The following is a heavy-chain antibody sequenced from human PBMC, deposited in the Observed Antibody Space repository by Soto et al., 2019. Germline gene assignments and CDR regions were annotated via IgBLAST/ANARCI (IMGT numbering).Heavy chain of an antibody. CDR3: ARDLMYYYGSGTPEVQHGAFDI. V-gene: IGHV1-46*01. D-gene: IGHD3-10*01. Sequence: QVQLVQSGAEVKKPGASVKVSCKASGYTFTSYYMHWVRQAPGQGLVWMGIINPRGGSTSYAQKFQGRVTMTRDTSTSTVYMELSSMRSEETAVYYCARDLMYYYGSGTPEVQHGAFDIWGQGTMVTVSS. CDR2: INPRGGST. CDR1: GYTFTSYY. J-gene: IGHJ3*02.